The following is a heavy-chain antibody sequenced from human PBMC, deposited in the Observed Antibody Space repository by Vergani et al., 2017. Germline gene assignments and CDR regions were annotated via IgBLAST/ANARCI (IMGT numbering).Heavy chain of an antibody. CDR2: IIPILGIA. Sequence: QVQLVQSGAEVKKPGSSVKVSCKASGGTFSSYAISWVRQAPGQGLEWMGRIIPILGIANYAQKFQGRVTITADKSTSKAYMELSSLSSEDTAVYYCARDRGTAPVGDNWFDPWGQGTLVTVSS. V-gene: IGHV1-69*04. CDR3: ARDRGTAPVGDNWFDP. D-gene: IGHD3-10*01. J-gene: IGHJ5*02. CDR1: GGTFSSYA.